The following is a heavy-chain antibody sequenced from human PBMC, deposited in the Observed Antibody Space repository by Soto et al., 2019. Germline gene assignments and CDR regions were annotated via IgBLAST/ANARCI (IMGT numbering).Heavy chain of an antibody. CDR2: INHSGST. J-gene: IGHJ4*02. CDR3: ARETITGLFDY. D-gene: IGHD2-8*02. V-gene: IGHV4-34*01. Sequence: LSLTCAVYGGSFSGYYWTWIRQPPRTGLEWIGEINHSGSTNYNPSLKSRVTISVDTSKNQFSLKLTSVTAADTAVYYCARETITGLFDYWGQGTMVTVSS. CDR1: GGSFSGYY.